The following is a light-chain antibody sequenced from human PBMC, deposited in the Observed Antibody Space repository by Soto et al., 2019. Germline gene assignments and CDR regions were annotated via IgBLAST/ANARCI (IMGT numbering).Light chain of an antibody. V-gene: IGKV3-15*01. CDR2: GAS. CDR1: QSVSSN. J-gene: IGKJ1*01. CDR3: QQYNNWPSWT. Sequence: EIVMTQSPATLSVSPGERATLSCRASQSVSSNLAWYQQKPGQAPRLLIYGASTRATGIPARFSGSGSGTEFPLTISSLQSEDFAFYYCQQYNNWPSWTFGQGTKVEI.